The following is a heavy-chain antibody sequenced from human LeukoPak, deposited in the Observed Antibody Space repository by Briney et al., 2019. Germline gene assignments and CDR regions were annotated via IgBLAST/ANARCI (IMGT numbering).Heavy chain of an antibody. D-gene: IGHD4-23*01. CDR1: GFTFSSYG. Sequence: GGSLRLSCEASGFTFSSYGMHWVRQAPGKGLEWVAVISYDGSNKYYADSVKGRFTISRDNSKNSLYLQMNSLRAEDTAVYYCAKEDYGGNPLREWGQGTLVTVSS. V-gene: IGHV3-30*18. CDR2: ISYDGSNK. CDR3: AKEDYGGNPLRE. J-gene: IGHJ4*02.